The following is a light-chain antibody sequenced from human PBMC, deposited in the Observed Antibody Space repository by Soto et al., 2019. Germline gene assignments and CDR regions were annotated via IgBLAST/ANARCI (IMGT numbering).Light chain of an antibody. J-gene: IGLJ2*01. CDR2: NVS. CDR3: SFYAGSYDVV. Sequence: QSALTQPRSVSGSPGQSVTISCTGTSSDVGGYNYVSWYQQHPGKAPKLMIYNVSKRPSGVPDRFSGSKSGNTASLTISGVQAEDEADYYCSFYAGSYDVVFGGGTKLTVL. CDR1: SSDVGGYNY. V-gene: IGLV2-11*01.